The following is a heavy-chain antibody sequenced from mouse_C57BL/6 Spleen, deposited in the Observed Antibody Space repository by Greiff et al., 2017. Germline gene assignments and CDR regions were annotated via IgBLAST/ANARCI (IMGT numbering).Heavy chain of an antibody. CDR3: ARAYYSNGAWFAY. Sequence: EVQLQQSGPELVKPGASVKMSCKASGYTFTDYNMHWVKQSHGKSLEWIGYINPNNGGTSYNQKFKGKATLTVNKSSSTAYMELRSLTSEDSAVYYCARAYYSNGAWFAYWGKGTLVTVSA. D-gene: IGHD2-5*01. J-gene: IGHJ3*01. CDR2: INPNNGGT. CDR1: GYTFTDYN. V-gene: IGHV1-22*01.